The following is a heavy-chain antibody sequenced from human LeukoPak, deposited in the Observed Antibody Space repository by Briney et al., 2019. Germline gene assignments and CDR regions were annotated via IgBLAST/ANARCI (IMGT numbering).Heavy chain of an antibody. J-gene: IGHJ6*02. V-gene: IGHV3-53*01. Sequence: GSLRLSCAASGFPFSSNYMSWVRQAPGKGLEWVSVIYSGGSTYYADSVKGRFTISRDNSKNTLYLQMNSLRAEDTAVYYCAREDAVGYYYYGMDVWGQGTTVTVSS. CDR3: AREDAVGYYYYGMDV. CDR2: IYSGGST. CDR1: GFPFSSNY. D-gene: IGHD2-15*01.